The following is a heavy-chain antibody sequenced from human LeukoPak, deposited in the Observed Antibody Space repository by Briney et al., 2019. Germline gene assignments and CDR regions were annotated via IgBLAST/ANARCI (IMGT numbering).Heavy chain of an antibody. V-gene: IGHV3-53*01. CDR3: ARGLGSYYYDSSGYYS. J-gene: IGHJ4*02. Sequence: GGSLTLSCAASGFTLSSKYMSWVRQAPGEGLEWVSVIYSGGSTYYADSVKGRFTISRDNSKNTLYLQMNSLRAEDTAVYYCARGLGSYYYDSSGYYSWGQGTLVTVSS. CDR1: GFTLSSKY. CDR2: IYSGGST. D-gene: IGHD3-22*01.